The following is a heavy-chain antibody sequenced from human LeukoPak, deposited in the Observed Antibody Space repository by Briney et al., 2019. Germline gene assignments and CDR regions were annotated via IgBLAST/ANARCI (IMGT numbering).Heavy chain of an antibody. D-gene: IGHD1-26*01. CDR2: MKEDGSDE. CDR3: ARGGSFFVY. J-gene: IGHJ4*02. CDR1: EFSFDSST. Sequence: PGGSLRLSCVASEFSFDSSTMSWVRQAAGKGLEWVAKMKEDGSDEKYVDSVKGRFTISRDNAKNSLYLQMNSLRAEDTAVYYCARGGSFFVYWGQGTLVTVSS. V-gene: IGHV3-7*01.